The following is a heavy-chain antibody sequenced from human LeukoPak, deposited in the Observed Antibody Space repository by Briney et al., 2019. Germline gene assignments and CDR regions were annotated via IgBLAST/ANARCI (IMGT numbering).Heavy chain of an antibody. CDR1: GFTFSSYP. CDR2: ISSNGGST. V-gene: IGHV3-64*01. J-gene: IGHJ6*03. Sequence: TGGSLRLSCAASGFTFSSYPMHWFRQAPGKGLEYVSGISSNGGSTYYANSVKGRLTISRDNSKNTLYLQMGSLRAEDMAVYYCARRQGGSGSYYYYLDVWGKGTTVTVSS. CDR3: ARRQGGSGSYYYYLDV. D-gene: IGHD3-10*01.